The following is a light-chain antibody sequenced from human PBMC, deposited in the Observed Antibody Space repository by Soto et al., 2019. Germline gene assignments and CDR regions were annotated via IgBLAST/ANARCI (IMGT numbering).Light chain of an antibody. Sequence: QSALTQPRSVSGSPGQSVTISCTGTSSDVGGYNCVSWYQQHPGKAPQLIIYDVTQRPSGVPDRFSGSKSGNTASLSISGLQAEDEADYYCCSHSASYTFVFGNGTKAPS. CDR3: CSHSASYTFV. CDR2: DVT. CDR1: SSDVGGYNC. J-gene: IGLJ1*01. V-gene: IGLV2-11*01.